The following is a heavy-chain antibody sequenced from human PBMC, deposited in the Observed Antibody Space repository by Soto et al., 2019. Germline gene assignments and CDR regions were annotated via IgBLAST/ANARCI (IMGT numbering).Heavy chain of an antibody. V-gene: IGHV1-8*01. J-gene: IGHJ5*02. Sequence: GASVKVSCKASGYTFTSYDINWVRQATGQGLEWMGWMNPNSGNTGYAQKFQGRVTMTRNTSISTAYMELSSLRSEDTAVYYCARGVGIAVAAPGDWFDPWGQGTLVTVSS. D-gene: IGHD6-19*01. CDR1: GYTFTSYD. CDR2: MNPNSGNT. CDR3: ARGVGIAVAAPGDWFDP.